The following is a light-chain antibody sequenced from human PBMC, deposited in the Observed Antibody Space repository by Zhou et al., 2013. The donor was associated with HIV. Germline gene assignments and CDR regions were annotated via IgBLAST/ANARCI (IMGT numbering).Light chain of an antibody. CDR2: GAV. V-gene: IGKV3-11*01. CDR3: QHRTDWPPGAS. CDR1: QTVSSN. J-gene: IGKJ2*03. Sequence: QYPDTLSLSPGDSVTVACRASQTVSSNLAWYQQKPGQSPRLLIYGAVTRATGIPARFSGLGSGTDFTLTISNLEPEDFAVYFCQHRTDWPPGASFGQGTKVEIK.